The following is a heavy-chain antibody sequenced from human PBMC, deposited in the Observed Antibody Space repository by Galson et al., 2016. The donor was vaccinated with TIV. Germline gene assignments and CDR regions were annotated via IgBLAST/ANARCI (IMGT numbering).Heavy chain of an antibody. J-gene: IGHJ4*02. CDR3: AREIPGGTTDLDC. Sequence: SLRLSCAASGFAFSNYWMSWVRQAPGKGLEWVANIKDDGSDNNYADSVWGRFTISRDNAKNSLFLQINSLRVEDTAVYYCAREIPGGTTDLDCWGQGTLVTVSS. CDR1: GFAFSNYW. D-gene: IGHD1-14*01. V-gene: IGHV3-7*01. CDR2: IKDDGSDN.